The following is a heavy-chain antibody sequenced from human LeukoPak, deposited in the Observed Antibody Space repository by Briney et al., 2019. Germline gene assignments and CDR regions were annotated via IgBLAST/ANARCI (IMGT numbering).Heavy chain of an antibody. CDR1: GGTLSSYA. Sequence: ASVKVSCKASGGTLSSYAISWVRQAPGQGLEWMGGIIPIFGTANYAQKFQGRVTITADESTSTAYMELSSLRSEDTAVYYCARDLLGYCSSTSCSLDYWGQGTLVTVSS. J-gene: IGHJ4*02. CDR3: ARDLLGYCSSTSCSLDY. V-gene: IGHV1-69*13. D-gene: IGHD2-2*01. CDR2: IIPIFGTA.